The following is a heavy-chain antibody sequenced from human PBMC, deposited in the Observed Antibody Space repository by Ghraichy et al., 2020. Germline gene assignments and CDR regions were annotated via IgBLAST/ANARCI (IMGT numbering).Heavy chain of an antibody. V-gene: IGHV3-23*01. J-gene: IGHJ4*02. CDR3: AKSPAMIVVVNFDY. D-gene: IGHD3-22*01. CDR2: ISGSGGST. Sequence: LSLTCAASGFTFSSYAMSWVRQAPGKGLEWVSAISGSGGSTYYADSVKGRFTISRDNSKNTLYLQMNSLRAEDTAVYYCAKSPAMIVVVNFDYWGQGTLVTVSS. CDR1: GFTFSSYA.